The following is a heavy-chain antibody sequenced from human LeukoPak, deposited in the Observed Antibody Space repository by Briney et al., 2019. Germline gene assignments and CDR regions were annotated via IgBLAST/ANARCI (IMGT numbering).Heavy chain of an antibody. V-gene: IGHV4-4*07. CDR3: ARERPGIAAAGKGYYYYYGMDV. Sequence: SETLSLTCTVSGGYISSYYWSWIRQPAGKGLEWIGRIYTSGSTDYNPSLKSRVTMSVVTSKNQFSLKLSSVTAADTAVYYCARERPGIAAAGKGYYYYYGMDVWGQGTTVTVSS. D-gene: IGHD6-13*01. CDR2: IYTSGST. CDR1: GGYISSYY. J-gene: IGHJ6*02.